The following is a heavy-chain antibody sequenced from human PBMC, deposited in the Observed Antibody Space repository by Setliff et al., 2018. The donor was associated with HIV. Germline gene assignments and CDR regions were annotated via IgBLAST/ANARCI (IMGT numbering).Heavy chain of an antibody. V-gene: IGHV1-3*04. D-gene: IGHD3-10*01. CDR2: INTANYNP. Sequence: GASVKVSCKASGYIFSSYTMHWVRQAPGQRLERMGWINTANYNPTYAEKFRDRVTISADTSTNTAYLELRSLRSEDTAVYYCETDDYYGSGTHWRGVPWGQGTLVTVSS. J-gene: IGHJ5*02. CDR3: ETDDYYGSGTHWRGVP. CDR1: GYIFSSYT.